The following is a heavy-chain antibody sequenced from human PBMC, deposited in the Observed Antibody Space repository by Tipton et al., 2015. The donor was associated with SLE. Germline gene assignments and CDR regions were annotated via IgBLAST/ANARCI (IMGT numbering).Heavy chain of an antibody. CDR1: GGSINSYY. D-gene: IGHD3-10*01. J-gene: IGHJ3*02. Sequence: TLSLTCTVSGGSINSYYWSWIRQPPGKGLEWIGYIYYSGSTNYNPSLKSRITISVDTSKNQFSLKLRSVTAADTAVYYCARGGLLWPRAVDIWGQGTMVTVSS. V-gene: IGHV4-59*08. CDR3: ARGGLLWPRAVDI. CDR2: IYYSGST.